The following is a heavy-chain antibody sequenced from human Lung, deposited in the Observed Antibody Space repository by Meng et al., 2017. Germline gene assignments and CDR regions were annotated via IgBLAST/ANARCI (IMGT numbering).Heavy chain of an antibody. J-gene: IGHJ4*02. CDR1: GFTFSNAR. V-gene: IGHV3-15*01. D-gene: IGHD3-22*01. CDR2: MKSNVDGGTV. Sequence: GGSLRLSCAASGFTFSNARMTWVRQAPGKGLEWIGRMKSNVDGGTVDYAADVKGRFFISRDDSENTFYLQMNSLRTEDAALYYCAGAYDTTSSSGTWFEFKLNYWGQGTPVTVSS. CDR3: AGAYDTTSSSGTWFEFKLNY.